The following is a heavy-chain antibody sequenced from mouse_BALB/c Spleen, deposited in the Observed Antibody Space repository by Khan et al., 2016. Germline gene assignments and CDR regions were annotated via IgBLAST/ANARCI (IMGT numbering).Heavy chain of an antibody. Sequence: VQLQQSGAELVKPGASVKLSCTASGFNIKDTYMHWVKQRPEQGLEWIGRIDPANGNTKYDPKFQGKATITADTSSITAYMQLSSLTSEDTAVYYWARSHYEYDGGFAYWGQGTLVTVSA. V-gene: IGHV14-3*02. CDR3: ARSHYEYDGGFAY. J-gene: IGHJ3*01. CDR2: IDPANGNT. CDR1: GFNIKDTY. D-gene: IGHD2-4*01.